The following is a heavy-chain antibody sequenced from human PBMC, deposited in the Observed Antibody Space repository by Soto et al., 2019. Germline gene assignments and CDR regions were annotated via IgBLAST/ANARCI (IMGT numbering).Heavy chain of an antibody. D-gene: IGHD2-15*01. CDR2: INHSGST. CDR1: GGSFSGYY. CDR3: ARGWSPIVVVVAARRWFDP. Sequence: SETLSLTCAVYGGSFSGYYWSWIRQPPGKGLEWIGEINHSGSTNYNPSLKSRVTISVDTSKNQFSLKLSSVTAADTAVYYCARGWSPIVVVVAARRWFDPWGQGTLVT. J-gene: IGHJ5*02. V-gene: IGHV4-34*01.